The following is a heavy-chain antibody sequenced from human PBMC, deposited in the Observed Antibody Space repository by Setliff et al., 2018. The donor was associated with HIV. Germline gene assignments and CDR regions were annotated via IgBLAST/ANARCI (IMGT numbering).Heavy chain of an antibody. CDR1: GFTLTDYP. D-gene: IGHD3-16*01. J-gene: IGHJ6*03. Sequence: QPGGSLRLSCAASGFTLTDYPMHWVRQAPGNGLEWVAVIASHGNWHDYAASVKGRFTIPRDTSRNTLYLQMNSLRVEDSALYYCARDGAGHRYMDFWGKGATVTVSS. CDR3: ARDGAGHRYMDF. V-gene: IGHV3-30*04. CDR2: IASHGNWH.